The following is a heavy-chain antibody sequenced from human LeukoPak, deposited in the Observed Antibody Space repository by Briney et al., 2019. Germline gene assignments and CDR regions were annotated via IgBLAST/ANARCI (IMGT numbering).Heavy chain of an antibody. CDR1: GFTFSSYG. D-gene: IGHD3-16*02. CDR2: ISYDGSNK. V-gene: IGHV3-30*18. CDR3: AKDGLRLGELSY. J-gene: IGHJ4*02. Sequence: PGRSLRLSCAASGFTFSSYGMHWVRQAPGKGLEWVAAISYDGSNKYYADSVKGRFTISRDNSKNTLYLQMNSLRAEDTAVYYCAKDGLRLGELSYWGQGTLVTVSS.